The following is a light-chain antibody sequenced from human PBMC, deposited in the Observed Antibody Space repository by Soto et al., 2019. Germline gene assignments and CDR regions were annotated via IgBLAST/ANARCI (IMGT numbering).Light chain of an antibody. CDR3: QPYHRSSIT. Sequence: DIQMTQSPSTLSASVGDRVTITCRASQSLNNRLAWYQQKPGKAPKLLIYDASTLERGVPSRFGGTGSGTEFTLTISSLQPDDFATYYCQPYHRSSITFGQGTRLEIK. CDR1: QSLNNR. CDR2: DAS. V-gene: IGKV1-5*01. J-gene: IGKJ5*01.